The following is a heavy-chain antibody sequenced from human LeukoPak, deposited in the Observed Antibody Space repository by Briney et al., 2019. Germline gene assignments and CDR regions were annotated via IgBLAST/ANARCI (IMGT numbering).Heavy chain of an antibody. CDR1: GGSISSYY. J-gene: IGHJ6*03. D-gene: IGHD4-17*01. Sequence: KPSETLSLTCTVSGGSISSYYWSWIRQPPGKGLEWIGYIYYSGSTNYNPSLKSRVTISVDTSKNQFSLKLSSVTAADTAVYYCARDKGRGWDYGDYYYYYYTGVWGKGTTVTVSS. CDR3: ARDKGRGWDYGDYYYYYYTGV. V-gene: IGHV4-59*01. CDR2: IYYSGST.